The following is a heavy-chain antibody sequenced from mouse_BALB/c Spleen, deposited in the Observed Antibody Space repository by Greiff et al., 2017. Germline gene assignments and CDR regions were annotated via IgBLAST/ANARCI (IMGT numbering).Heavy chain of an antibody. V-gene: IGHV3-8*02. CDR2: ISYSGST. CDR3: ARYYYSRGYFDY. D-gene: IGHD2-12*01. Sequence: EVKLQESGPSLVKPSQTLSLTCSVTGDSITSGYWNWIRKFPGNKLEYMGYISYSGSTYYNPSLKSRISITRDTSKNQYYLQLNSVTTEDTATYYCARYYYSRGYFDYWGQGTTLTVSS. J-gene: IGHJ2*01. CDR1: GDSITSGY.